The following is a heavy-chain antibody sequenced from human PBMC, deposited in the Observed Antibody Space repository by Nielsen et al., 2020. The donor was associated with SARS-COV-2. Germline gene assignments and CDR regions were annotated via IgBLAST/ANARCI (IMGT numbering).Heavy chain of an antibody. CDR3: ASSRRDGYPDTLSFDY. D-gene: IGHD5-24*01. CDR1: GGSISSYY. CDR2: IYYSGST. V-gene: IGHV4-59*01. J-gene: IGHJ4*02. Sequence: SETLSLTCTVSGGSISSYYWSWIRQPPGKGLEWIGYIYYSGSTNYNPSPKSRVTISVDTSKNQFSLKLSSVTAADTAVYYCASSRRDGYPDTLSFDYWGQGTLVTVSS.